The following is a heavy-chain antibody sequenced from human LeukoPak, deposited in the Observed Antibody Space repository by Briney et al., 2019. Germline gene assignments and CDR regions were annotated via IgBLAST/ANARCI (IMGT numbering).Heavy chain of an antibody. Sequence: ASVTVSCKVSGNSLSELSIQWVRQAPGKGIEGMGGFDPEEAKMIYAQSFQGRVTMTEDTSTQTAYMELSGLTSDDTAVYYCTTRSGDFWSGFVNWGQGSLVTVSS. CDR3: TTRSGDFWSGFVN. V-gene: IGHV1-24*01. J-gene: IGHJ4*02. D-gene: IGHD3-3*01. CDR1: GNSLSELS. CDR2: FDPEEAKM.